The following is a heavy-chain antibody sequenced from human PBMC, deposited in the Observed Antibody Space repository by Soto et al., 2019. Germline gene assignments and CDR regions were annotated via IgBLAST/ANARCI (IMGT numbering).Heavy chain of an antibody. CDR1: GGSFSGYY. Sequence: QVQLQQWGAGLLKPSETLSLTCAVYGGSFSGYYWSWIRQPPGKGLEWIGEINHSGSTNYNPSLKRRVTISVDTSKNHFSLKLSSVTAADTAVYYCARGSRYNYWGQGTLVTVSS. V-gene: IGHV4-34*01. J-gene: IGHJ4*02. D-gene: IGHD1-20*01. CDR3: ARGSRYNY. CDR2: INHSGST.